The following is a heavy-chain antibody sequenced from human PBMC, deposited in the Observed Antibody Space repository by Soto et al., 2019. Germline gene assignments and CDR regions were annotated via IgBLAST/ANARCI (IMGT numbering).Heavy chain of an antibody. J-gene: IGHJ4*02. CDR3: ASEGPGYCSSTSCYPLRYDY. D-gene: IGHD2-2*01. V-gene: IGHV1-3*01. CDR2: INAGSGNT. Sequence: ASVKVSCKATGYTFSAYTMNWVRQAPGQSLEWMGGINAGSGNTKYSQNFQGRVSITRDASASTAYMELSSLRSEDTAVYYCASEGPGYCSSTSCYPLRYDYWGQGTLVTVSS. CDR1: GYTFSAYT.